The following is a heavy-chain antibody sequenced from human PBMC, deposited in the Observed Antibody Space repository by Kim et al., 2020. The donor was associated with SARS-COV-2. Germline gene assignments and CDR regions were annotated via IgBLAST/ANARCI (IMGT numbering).Heavy chain of an antibody. D-gene: IGHD5-12*01. J-gene: IGHJ4*02. CDR1: GGSISSYY. V-gene: IGHV4-59*01. Sequence: SETLSLTCTVSGGSISSYYWSWIRQPPGKGLEWIGYIYYSGSTNYNPSLKSRVTISVDTSKNQFSLKLSSVTAADTAVYYCARSGRRSRWLQFEYYFDYWGQGTLVTVSS. CDR2: IYYSGST. CDR3: ARSGRRSRWLQFEYYFDY.